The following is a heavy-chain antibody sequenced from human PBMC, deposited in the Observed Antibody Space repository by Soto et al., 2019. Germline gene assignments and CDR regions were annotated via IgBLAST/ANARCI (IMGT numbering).Heavy chain of an antibody. V-gene: IGHV4-34*01. Sequence: SETLSLTFAVYGGSFSGYYWSWIRQPPGKGLEWIGEINHSGSTNYNPSLKSRVTISVDTSKNQFSLKLSSVTAADTAVYYCARGLYYCSGGSCYYMDVWGKGTTVTVSS. J-gene: IGHJ6*03. D-gene: IGHD2-15*01. CDR2: INHSGST. CDR1: GGSFSGYY. CDR3: ARGLYYCSGGSCYYMDV.